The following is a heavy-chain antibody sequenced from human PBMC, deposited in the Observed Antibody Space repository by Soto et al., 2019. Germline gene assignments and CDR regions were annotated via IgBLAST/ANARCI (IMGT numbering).Heavy chain of an antibody. V-gene: IGHV4-31*03. CDR2: IYYSGST. Sequence: SETLSLTCTVSGGSISSGGYYWSWIRQHPGKGLEWIGYIYYSGSTYYNPSLKSRVTISVDTSKNQFSLKLSSVTAADTAVYYCARDYSSSSDRDAFDSWGQGTMVTVSS. CDR3: ARDYSSSSDRDAFDS. CDR1: GGSISSGGYY. D-gene: IGHD6-6*01. J-gene: IGHJ3*02.